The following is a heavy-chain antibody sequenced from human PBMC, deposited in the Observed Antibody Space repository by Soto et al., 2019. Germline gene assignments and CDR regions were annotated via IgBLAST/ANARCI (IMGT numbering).Heavy chain of an antibody. CDR1: GFDFRSYG. V-gene: IGHV3-30*03. CDR2: ASYDGSET. D-gene: IGHD3-10*01. CDR3: VRDSGWPILNFDS. J-gene: IGHJ4*02. Sequence: LGGPLRLFGAASGFDFRSYGIHWVRQAPGRGLEWVAAASYDGSETYYADSAKGRFTVSKEISKNTVYLQMNALRHEDTALYFCVRDSGWPILNFDSWGQGTLVTVSS.